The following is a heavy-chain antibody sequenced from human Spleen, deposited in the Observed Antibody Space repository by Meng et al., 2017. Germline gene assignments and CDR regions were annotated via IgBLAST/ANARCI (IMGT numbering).Heavy chain of an antibody. Sequence: HLQLQESGPGLVKPSETLSLTCTVSGGSISSSSSYWGWIRQAPGKGLVWMGYKHYSGTTYYNPSLQTRVSMSVDTSKNHFYLTLSSVPAADTAVYWCARYLYGGSRYTNLFDAWGQGTLVTVSS. V-gene: IGHV4-39*01. CDR1: GGSISSSSSY. CDR3: ARYLYGGSRYTNLFDA. CDR2: KHYSGTT. D-gene: IGHD2-15*01. J-gene: IGHJ5*01.